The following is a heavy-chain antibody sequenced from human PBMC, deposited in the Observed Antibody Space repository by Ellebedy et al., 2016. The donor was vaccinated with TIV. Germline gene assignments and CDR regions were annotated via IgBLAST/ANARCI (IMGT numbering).Heavy chain of an antibody. CDR2: INPNSGGT. J-gene: IGHJ5*02. D-gene: IGHD2-2*01. CDR1: GYTFTGYY. Sequence: AASVKVSCKASGYTFTGYYMHWVRQAPGQGLEWMGWINPNSGGTNYAQKFQGWVTMTRDTSISTAYMELSRLRSDDTAVYYCARGPSYQLLSNWFDPWGQGTLVTVSS. V-gene: IGHV1-2*04. CDR3: ARGPSYQLLSNWFDP.